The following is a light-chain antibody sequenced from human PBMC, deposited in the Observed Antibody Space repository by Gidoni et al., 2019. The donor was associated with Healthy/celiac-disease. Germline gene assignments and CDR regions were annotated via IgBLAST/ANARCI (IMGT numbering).Light chain of an antibody. CDR3: SSYTSSSTYVV. CDR2: DVN. Sequence: QSALTQPASVSGSPGQSITISCTGTSSDVGGYNYVSWYQQHPGKAPKLMIYDVNNRPSGVSNRFSGSKSGNTASLTISGLQAEDEADYYCSSYTSSSTYVVF. J-gene: IGLJ2*01. V-gene: IGLV2-14*03. CDR1: SSDVGGYNY.